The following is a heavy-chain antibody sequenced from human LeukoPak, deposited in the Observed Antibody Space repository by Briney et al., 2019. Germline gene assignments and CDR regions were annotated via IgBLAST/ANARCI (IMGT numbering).Heavy chain of an antibody. CDR2: IRYDGSNK. V-gene: IGHV3-30*02. CDR1: GFTFSSYG. D-gene: IGHD3-10*01. CDR3: AKELTMVRGVIMPY. Sequence: GGSLRLSCAASGFTFSSYGMHWVRQAPGKGLEWVAFIRYDGSNKYYADSVQGRFTISRDNSKNTLYLQMNSLRAEDTAVYYCAKELTMVRGVIMPYWGQGTLVTVSS. J-gene: IGHJ4*02.